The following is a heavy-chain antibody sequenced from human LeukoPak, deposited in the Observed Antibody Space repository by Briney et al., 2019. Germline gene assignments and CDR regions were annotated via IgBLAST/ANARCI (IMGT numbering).Heavy chain of an antibody. V-gene: IGHV3-74*01. CDR3: ARQYSYDSSGYYPWDY. D-gene: IGHD3-22*01. J-gene: IGHJ4*02. Sequence: GGSLRLSCVASGFTFSSYCMHWVRQAPGKGLVWVSRINSDGSSTTYADSVKGRFTISRDNAENTLYLQMNSLRAEDTAMYYCARQYSYDSSGYYPWDYWGQGTLVTVSS. CDR2: INSDGSST. CDR1: GFTFSSYC.